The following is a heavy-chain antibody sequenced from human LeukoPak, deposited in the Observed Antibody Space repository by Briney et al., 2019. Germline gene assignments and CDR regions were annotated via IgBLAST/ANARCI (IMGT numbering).Heavy chain of an antibody. V-gene: IGHV1-2*02. CDR2: INPNSGGT. Sequence: GASVKVSCKASGYTFTGYYMHWVRQAPGQGLEWMGWINPNSGGTNYAQKFQGRVTMTRDTSISTAYMELSRLRSDDTAVYYCARVGSSGWYPTSFDYWGQGTLVTVSS. J-gene: IGHJ4*02. CDR3: ARVGSSGWYPTSFDY. CDR1: GYTFTGYY. D-gene: IGHD6-19*01.